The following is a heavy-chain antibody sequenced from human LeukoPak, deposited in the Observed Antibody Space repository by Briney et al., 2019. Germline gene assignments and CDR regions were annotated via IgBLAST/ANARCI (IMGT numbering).Heavy chain of an antibody. D-gene: IGHD6-6*01. V-gene: IGHV3-30-3*01. J-gene: IGHJ4*02. CDR3: ARDPRYSSSSGDY. Sequence: GSLRLSCAASGFTFSNYVIHWVRQAPGKGLEWVAVISYDGSNKYYADSVKGRFTISRDNSKNTLYLQMNSLRAEDTAVYYCARDPRYSSSSGDYWGQGTLVTVSS. CDR1: GFTFSNYV. CDR2: ISYDGSNK.